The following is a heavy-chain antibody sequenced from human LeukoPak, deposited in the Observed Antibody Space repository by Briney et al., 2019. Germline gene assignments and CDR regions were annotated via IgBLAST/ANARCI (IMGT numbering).Heavy chain of an antibody. CDR1: GGTFSSYA. CDR3: ARGVGYGDYALDY. J-gene: IGHJ4*02. Sequence: ASVKVSCKASGGTFSSYAISWVRQAPGQGLKWMGGIIPIFGTANYAQKFQGRVTITADESTSTAYMELSSLRSEDTAVYYCARGVGYGDYALDYWGQGTLVTVSS. D-gene: IGHD4-17*01. CDR2: IIPIFGTA. V-gene: IGHV1-69*13.